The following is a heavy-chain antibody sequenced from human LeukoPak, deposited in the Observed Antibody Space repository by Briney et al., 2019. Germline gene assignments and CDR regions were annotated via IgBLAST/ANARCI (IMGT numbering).Heavy chain of an antibody. V-gene: IGHV1-46*01. J-gene: IGHJ4*02. CDR1: GYTFISYY. D-gene: IGHD3-10*01. Sequence: ASVKVSCKASGYTFISYYMHWVRQAPGQGLEWMGIINPSGGSTSYAQKFQGRVTMTRDMSTSTVYMELSSLRSEDTAVYYCARVGLELWFGATEYYFDYWGQGTLLTVSS. CDR2: INPSGGST. CDR3: ARVGLELWFGATEYYFDY.